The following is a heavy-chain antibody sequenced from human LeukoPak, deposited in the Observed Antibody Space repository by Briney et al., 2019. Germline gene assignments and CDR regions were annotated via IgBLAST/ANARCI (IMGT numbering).Heavy chain of an antibody. Sequence: PGGSLRLSCAASGFTFSSYGMHWVRQAPGKGLEWVAVISYDGSNKYYTDSVKGRFTISRDNSKNTLFLQMNSLRPEDTALYYCAKYPGGFTGIVNYYHMDVWGKGTTVTVSS. J-gene: IGHJ6*03. CDR1: GFTFSSYG. V-gene: IGHV3-30*18. CDR3: AKYPGGFTGIVNYYHMDV. D-gene: IGHD1-26*01. CDR2: ISYDGSNK.